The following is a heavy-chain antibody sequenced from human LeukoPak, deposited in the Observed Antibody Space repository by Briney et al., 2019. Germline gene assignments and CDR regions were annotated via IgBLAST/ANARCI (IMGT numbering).Heavy chain of an antibody. CDR1: GYTFTSYD. D-gene: IGHD4-11*01. J-gene: IGHJ4*02. CDR3: ARSTRSDY. CDR2: INPNSGGT. V-gene: IGHV1-2*02. Sequence: ASVKVSCKASGYTFTSYDINWVRQATGQGLEWMGWINPNSGGTNYAQKFQGRVTMTRDTSISTAYMELSRLRSDDTAVYYCARSTRSDYWGQGTLVTVSS.